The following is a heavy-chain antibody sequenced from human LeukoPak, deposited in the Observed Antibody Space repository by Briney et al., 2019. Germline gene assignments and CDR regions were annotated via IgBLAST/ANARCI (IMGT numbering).Heavy chain of an antibody. CDR2: IYYSGST. J-gene: IGHJ6*02. Sequence: SETLSLTCAVYGGSFSGYYWSWIRQPPGKGLEWIGYIYYSGSTNYNPSLKSRVTISVDTSKNQFSLKLSSVTAADTAVYYCARFFGRAYYYCGMDVWGQGTTVTVSS. CDR3: ARFFGRAYYYCGMDV. D-gene: IGHD3-16*01. V-gene: IGHV4-59*01. CDR1: GGSFSGYY.